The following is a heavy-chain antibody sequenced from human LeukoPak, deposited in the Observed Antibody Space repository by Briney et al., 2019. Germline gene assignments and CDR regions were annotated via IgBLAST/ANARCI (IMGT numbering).Heavy chain of an antibody. CDR2: TYSDESSA. CDR1: GFTFSDYW. J-gene: IGHJ3*01. Sequence: GGSLRLSCAASGFTFSDYWMHWVRQAPGKGLEWISRTYSDESSAYYADSVKGRFTISRDNAKKTLYLQMNSLRAEDTAMYYCARVSGSRNYYFGAFDAWGQGTMVTVSA. CDR3: ARVSGSRNYYFGAFDA. D-gene: IGHD3-10*01. V-gene: IGHV3-74*01.